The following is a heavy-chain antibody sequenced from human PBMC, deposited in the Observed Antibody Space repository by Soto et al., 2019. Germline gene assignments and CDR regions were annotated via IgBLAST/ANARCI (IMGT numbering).Heavy chain of an antibody. V-gene: IGHV1-18*04. CDR2: ISAYNGNT. CDR1: GYTLTSYG. Sequence: ASVKVACKASGYTLTSYGISWVRQAPGQGLEWMGWISAYNGNTNYAQKLQGRGTMTTDTSTSTAYMELRSLRSDDTAVSYCARFDDDYGDYTHGNCGQGTLITVSS. CDR3: ARFDDDYGDYTHGN. D-gene: IGHD4-17*01. J-gene: IGHJ4*02.